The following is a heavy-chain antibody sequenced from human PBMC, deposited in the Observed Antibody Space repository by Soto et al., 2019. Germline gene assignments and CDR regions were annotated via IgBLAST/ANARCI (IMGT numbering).Heavy chain of an antibody. Sequence: SETLSLTCAVSGDSISSYYCMWIRQPPGKGLESIGYLYYGRSANYNPSLKGRVTLSVDTSTNQCSLTLSSMTAADTAVYYCARDDCISTSCYVSYWGQGTLVTVSS. J-gene: IGHJ4*02. D-gene: IGHD2-2*01. CDR3: ARDDCISTSCYVSY. V-gene: IGHV4-59*01. CDR1: GDSISSYY. CDR2: LYYGRSA.